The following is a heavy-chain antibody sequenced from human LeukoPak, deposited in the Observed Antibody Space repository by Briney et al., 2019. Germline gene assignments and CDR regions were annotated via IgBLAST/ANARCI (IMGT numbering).Heavy chain of an antibody. V-gene: IGHV4-61*03. Sequence: SETLSLTCTVSSGSVNSGSYCWNWIRQPPGKGLEWIVYIYYSGSTNYNPSCKSRVTISVETAKNHLFRKRTALTPANTAVYFCSRRAGYTGSWYEYWGQGTLVTVSS. CDR2: IYYSGST. CDR1: SGSVNSGSYC. J-gene: IGHJ4*02. D-gene: IGHD6-13*01. CDR3: SRRAGYTGSWYEY.